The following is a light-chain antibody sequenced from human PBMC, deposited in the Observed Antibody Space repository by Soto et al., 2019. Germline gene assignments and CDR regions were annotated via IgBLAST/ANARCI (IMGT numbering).Light chain of an antibody. CDR3: CSYAGSYTEV. CDR1: SSDVGDYNY. CDR2: DVS. Sequence: QSALTQARSVSGSPGQSVTISCTGTSSDVGDYNYVSWYQQHPGKAPKLMIYDVSKRPSGVPDRFSGSKSGNTASLTISGLQAEDEADYYCCSYAGSYTEVFGGGTQLTVL. J-gene: IGLJ2*01. V-gene: IGLV2-11*01.